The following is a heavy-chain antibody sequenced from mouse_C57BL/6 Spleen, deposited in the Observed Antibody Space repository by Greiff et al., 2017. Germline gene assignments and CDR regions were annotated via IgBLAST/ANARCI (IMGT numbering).Heavy chain of an antibody. CDR2: WNYDNY. J-gene: IGHJ3*01. CDR3: WRYYETAY. CDR1: FSLSTSGMGL. D-gene: IGHD1-1*01. V-gene: IGHV8-2*01. Sequence: QVTLKESGPGILQPSQTLSLSCTFSGFSLSTSGMGLSWLRQPSGKALEWLASTWNYDNYYNPSLKSRLTLSKETSTYQVFLKLTSVDTAVSATCYGAWRYYETAYWGQGTLVTVSA.